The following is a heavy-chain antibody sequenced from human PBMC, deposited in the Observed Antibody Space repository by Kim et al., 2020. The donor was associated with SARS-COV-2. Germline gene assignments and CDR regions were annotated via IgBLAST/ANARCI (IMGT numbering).Heavy chain of an antibody. CDR3: ARRWDYYYYYGMDV. J-gene: IGHJ6*02. CDR2: ISYDGSNK. CDR1: GFTFSSYG. V-gene: IGHV3-30*03. Sequence: GGSLRLSCAASGFTFSSYGMHWVRQAPGKGLEWVAVISYDGSNKYYADSVKGRFTISRDNSKNTLYLQMNSLRAEDTAVYYCARRWDYYYYYGMDVWGQGTTVTVSS.